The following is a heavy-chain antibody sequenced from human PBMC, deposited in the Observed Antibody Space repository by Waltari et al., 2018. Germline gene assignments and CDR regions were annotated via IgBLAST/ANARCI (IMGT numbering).Heavy chain of an antibody. V-gene: IGHV4-34*01. CDR2: INHSGST. CDR3: ARGKRSIPLLATRVSSPYLDY. D-gene: IGHD6-6*01. Sequence: QVQLQQWGAGLLKPSETLSLTCAVYGGSFSGYYWTWIRQPPGKGLEWIGEINHSGSTTYNPSLKSRVTISLDTPENQFSLRLSSVTAADTAIYYCARGKRSIPLLATRVSSPYLDYWGQGALVTVFS. J-gene: IGHJ4*02. CDR1: GGSFSGYY.